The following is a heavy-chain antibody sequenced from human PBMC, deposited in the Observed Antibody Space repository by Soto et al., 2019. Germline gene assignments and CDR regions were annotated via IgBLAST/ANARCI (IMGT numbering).Heavy chain of an antibody. CDR2: ISGSGKDT. Sequence: PGVSLRLSCVASGFDLTSSRMNWVRQSPGKGLEWVASISGSGKDTFYRHSVKGRFAISRDSAGTSLFLRMDSVKVEDTAVYHCAPVHLVTRSAFYCAMDVWVHGTAVTVSS. CDR1: GFDLTSSR. CDR3: APVHLVTRSAFYCAMDV. J-gene: IGHJ6*02. D-gene: IGHD6-6*01. V-gene: IGHV3-21*01.